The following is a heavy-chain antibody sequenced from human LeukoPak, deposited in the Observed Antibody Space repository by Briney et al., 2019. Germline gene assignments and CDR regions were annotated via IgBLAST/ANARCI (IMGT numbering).Heavy chain of an antibody. J-gene: IGHJ6*03. D-gene: IGHD6-13*01. CDR2: IYPGDFDI. CDR3: ARHAYCSSDSCFDEVSYDYYLAV. V-gene: IGHV5-51*01. CDR1: GYRFTNYW. Sequence: GESLRISCKGLGYRFTNYWIGWVRQMPGKGLEWMGIIYPGDFDIRYSPAFQGQVTISADKSINTAYLQWSSLKASDTAVYYCARHAYCSSDSCFDEVSYDYYLAVWGKGTTVTVSS.